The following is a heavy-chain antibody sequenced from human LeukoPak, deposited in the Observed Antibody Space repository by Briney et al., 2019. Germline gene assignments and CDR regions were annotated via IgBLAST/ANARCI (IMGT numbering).Heavy chain of an antibody. CDR3: ARQIDGYNFFDY. CDR2: IYYSGST. CDR1: GGSISSYY. J-gene: IGHJ4*02. V-gene: IGHV4-59*01. D-gene: IGHD5-24*01. Sequence: PSETLSLTCTVSGGSISSYYWSWIRQPPGKGLEWIGYIYYSGSTNYNPSLKSRVAISVDTSKNQFSLKLSSVTAADTAVYYCARQIDGYNFFDYWGQGTLVTVSS.